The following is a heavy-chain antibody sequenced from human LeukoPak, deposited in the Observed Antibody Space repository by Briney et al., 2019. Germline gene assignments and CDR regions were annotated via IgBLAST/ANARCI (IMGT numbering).Heavy chain of an antibody. V-gene: IGHV3-30*04. CDR2: ISYDGSNK. D-gene: IGHD3-9*01. CDR1: GFTFSSYA. J-gene: IGHJ4*02. CDR3: ARASPNYDILTGYYGY. Sequence: GGSLRLSCAASGFTFSSYAMHWVRQAPGKGLEWVAVISYDGSNKYYADSVKGRFTISRDNSKNTLYLQMNSLRAEDTAVYYCARASPNYDILTGYYGYWGQGTLVTVSS.